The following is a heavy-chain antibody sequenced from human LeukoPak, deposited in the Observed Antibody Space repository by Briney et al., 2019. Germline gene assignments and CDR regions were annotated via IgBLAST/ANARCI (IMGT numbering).Heavy chain of an antibody. V-gene: IGHV3-23*01. Sequence: ETLSLTCTVSGGSIGSYYWSWVRQAPGKGLEWVSAISGSGGSTYYADSVKGRFTISRDNSKNTLYLQMNSLRAEDTAVYYCAKGLLLWFGEFLEAFDIWGQGTMVTVSS. J-gene: IGHJ3*02. CDR3: AKGLLLWFGEFLEAFDI. D-gene: IGHD3-10*01. CDR1: GGSIGSYY. CDR2: ISGSGGST.